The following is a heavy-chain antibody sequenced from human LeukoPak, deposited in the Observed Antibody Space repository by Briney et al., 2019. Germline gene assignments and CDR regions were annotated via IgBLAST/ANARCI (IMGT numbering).Heavy chain of an antibody. CDR1: GGSFSGYY. Sequence: KASETLSLTCAVYGGSFSGYYWSWIRQPPGKGLEWIGEINHSGSTNYNPSLKSRVTISVDTSKNQFSLKLSSVTAADTAVYYCARDLGVATAGRILTGYRFDPWGQGTLVTVSS. J-gene: IGHJ5*02. CDR2: INHSGST. V-gene: IGHV4-34*01. D-gene: IGHD3-9*01. CDR3: ARDLGVATAGRILTGYRFDP.